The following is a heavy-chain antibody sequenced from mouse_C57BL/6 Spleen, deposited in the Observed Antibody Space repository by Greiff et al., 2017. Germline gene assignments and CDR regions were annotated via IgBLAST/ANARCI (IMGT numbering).Heavy chain of an antibody. J-gene: IGHJ1*03. CDR3: AREGGSDLYFEV. CDR2: IDPSDSYT. D-gene: IGHD1-1*01. Sequence: VQLQQPGAELVRPGTSVKLSCKASGYTFTSYWMHWVKQRPGQGLEWIGVIDPSDSYTNYNQKFKGKATLTVDKSSSTAYMQLSSLTSEDSAIYYCAREGGSDLYFEVWGTGATVTVSS. V-gene: IGHV1-59*01. CDR1: GYTFTSYW.